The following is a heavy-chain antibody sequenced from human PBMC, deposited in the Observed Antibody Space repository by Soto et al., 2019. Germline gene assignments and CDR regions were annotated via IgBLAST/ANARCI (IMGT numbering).Heavy chain of an antibody. CDR1: GFTFSSYA. V-gene: IGHV3-30-3*01. CDR3: ARDDHTWIQLWVPNIPVYYGMDV. Sequence: GGSLRLSCAASGFTFSSYAMHWVRQAPGKGLEWVAVISYDGSNKYYADSVKGRFTISRDNSKNTLYLQMNSLRAEDTAVYYCARDDHTWIQLWVPNIPVYYGMDVWGQGTTVTVSS. J-gene: IGHJ6*02. D-gene: IGHD5-18*01. CDR2: ISYDGSNK.